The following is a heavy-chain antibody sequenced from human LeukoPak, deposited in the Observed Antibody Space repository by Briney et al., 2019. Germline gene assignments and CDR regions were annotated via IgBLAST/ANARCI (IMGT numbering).Heavy chain of an antibody. CDR3: AGYDYVWGSYRA. J-gene: IGHJ5*02. V-gene: IGHV4-39*07. D-gene: IGHD3-16*02. CDR1: GGSIAGSTYY. Sequence: SETLSLTCTVSGGSIAGSTYYWGWIRQPPGKGLEWIGSIYYSGSTYYNPSLKSRVTISVDTSKNQFSLKLSSVTAADTAVYYPAGYDYVWGSYRAWGQGTLVTVSS. CDR2: IYYSGST.